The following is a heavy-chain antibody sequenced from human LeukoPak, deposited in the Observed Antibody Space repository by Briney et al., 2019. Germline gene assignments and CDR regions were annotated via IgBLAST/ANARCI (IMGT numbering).Heavy chain of an antibody. D-gene: IGHD3-16*01. CDR2: ISGSGGST. J-gene: IGHJ4*02. CDR1: GFTFSSYG. CDR3: VKISSVAQTSYGHFDY. V-gene: IGHV3-23*01. Sequence: GGTLRLSCAASGFTFSSYGMSWVRQAPGKGLEWVSAISGSGGSTYYADSVKGRFTISRDNSKNTLYLQMNSLRAEDTAVYYCVKISSVAQTSYGHFDYWGQGTLATVSS.